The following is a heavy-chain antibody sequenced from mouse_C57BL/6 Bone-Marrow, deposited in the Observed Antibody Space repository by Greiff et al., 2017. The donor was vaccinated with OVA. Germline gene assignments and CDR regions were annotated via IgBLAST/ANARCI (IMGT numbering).Heavy chain of an antibody. CDR3: VSPSSGEAMDY. CDR2: IRSKSNNYAT. D-gene: IGHD3-2*02. V-gene: IGHV10-1*01. J-gene: IGHJ4*01. Sequence: EVHLVESGGGLVQPKGSLKLSCAASGFSFNTYAMNWVRQAPVKGLKGVARIRSKSNNYATYYADSVKDRFTISRDDSESMLYLQMNNLKTEDTAMYYCVSPSSGEAMDYWGQGTSVTVSS. CDR1: GFSFNTYA.